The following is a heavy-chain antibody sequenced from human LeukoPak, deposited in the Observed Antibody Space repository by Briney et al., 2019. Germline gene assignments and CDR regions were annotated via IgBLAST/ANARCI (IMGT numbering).Heavy chain of an antibody. J-gene: IGHJ4*02. CDR2: IYSGGST. CDR3: ARDSIFGVVITLDY. CDR1: GLTVSSNY. V-gene: IGHV3-53*01. D-gene: IGHD3-3*01. Sequence: GGSLRLSCAASGLTVSSNYMSWVRQAPGKGLEWVSVIYSGGSTYYAGSVKGRFTISRENAKNSLYLQKNSLRAEDTAVYYCARDSIFGVVITLDYWGQGTLVTVSS.